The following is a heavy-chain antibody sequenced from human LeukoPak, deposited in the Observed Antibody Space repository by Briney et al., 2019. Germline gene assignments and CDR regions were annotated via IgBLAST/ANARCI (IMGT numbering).Heavy chain of an antibody. CDR2: ITSNGGST. Sequence: GGSLRLSCVASGFTFDNYAMHWVRQPPGKGLHYVSSITSNGGSTYYARSVRGRFTISRDNSKNTVYLQMGSLRPDDMGLYYCARDFGQLYFFFDNWGQGILVTVSS. CDR3: ARDFGQLYFFFDN. J-gene: IGHJ4*02. CDR1: GFTFDNYA. V-gene: IGHV3-64*01. D-gene: IGHD3-10*01.